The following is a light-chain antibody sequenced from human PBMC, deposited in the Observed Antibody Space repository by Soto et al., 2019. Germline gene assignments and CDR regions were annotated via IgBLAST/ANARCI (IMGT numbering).Light chain of an antibody. CDR2: SNN. CDR1: SSNIGSNT. J-gene: IGLJ2*01. CDR3: SAWDDSLNGYVV. Sequence: QSVLTQPPSASGTPGQRVTISCSGSSSNIGSNTVNWYQHLPGTAPKLLMYSNNQRPSGVPDQFSGSKSGTSASLAISGLQSEDEAEYYFSAWDDSLNGYVVFGGGTKLTVL. V-gene: IGLV1-44*01.